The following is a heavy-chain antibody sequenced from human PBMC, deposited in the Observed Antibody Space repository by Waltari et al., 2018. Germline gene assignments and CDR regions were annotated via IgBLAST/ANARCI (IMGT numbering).Heavy chain of an antibody. CDR3: ARVLTYYDILTGYYFGPFDY. J-gene: IGHJ4*02. V-gene: IGHV3-66*01. Sequence: EVQLVESGGGLVQPGGYLRLSCAASGFTVSSNYMSWVRQAPGQGLEWVSVIYSGGSTYYADSVKGRFTISRDNSKNTLYLQMNSLRADDTAVYYCARVLTYYDILTGYYFGPFDYWGQGTLVTVSS. CDR1: GFTVSSNY. D-gene: IGHD3-9*01. CDR2: IYSGGST.